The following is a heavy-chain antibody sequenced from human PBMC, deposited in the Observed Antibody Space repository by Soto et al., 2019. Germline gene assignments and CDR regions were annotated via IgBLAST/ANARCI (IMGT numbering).Heavy chain of an antibody. D-gene: IGHD6-19*01. CDR2: ISADNGNA. V-gene: IGHV1-18*01. Sequence: QVQLVPSGAEVKKPGASVKVSCNASGYPVTSYVIRCVRQPPGPGLEWMGWISADNGNANYAQKLQGRVTMTTDTSESTAYLELRSSRSEDKDLEYCAGGYSSGWEPHLDVWGKGTTVTVSS. CDR1: GYPVTSYV. J-gene: IGHJ6*04. CDR3: AGGYSSGWEPHLDV.